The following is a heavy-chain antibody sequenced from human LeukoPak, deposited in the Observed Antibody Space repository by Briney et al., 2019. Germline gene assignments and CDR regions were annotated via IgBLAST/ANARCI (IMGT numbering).Heavy chain of an antibody. D-gene: IGHD2-15*01. Sequence: PGGSLRLSCAASGFTFSSYSMNWVRQAPGKGLDWVSSISSSSSYIYYADSVKGRFTISRDNAKNSLYLQMNSLRAEDTAVYYCARLYCSGGSCYDYWGQGTLVTVSS. CDR1: GFTFSSYS. J-gene: IGHJ4*02. CDR2: ISSSSSYI. CDR3: ARLYCSGGSCYDY. V-gene: IGHV3-21*01.